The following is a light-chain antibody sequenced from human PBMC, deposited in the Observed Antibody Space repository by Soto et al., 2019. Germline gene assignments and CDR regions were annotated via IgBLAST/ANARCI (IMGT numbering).Light chain of an antibody. CDR1: QSVSSN. Sequence: EIVMTQSPATLSVSPGERATLSCRASQSVSSNLAWYQQKPGQAPRLLIYGASTRVTGIPARFSGSGSGTEFTLTISRLEPEDFAVYYCQQYGSSPLTFGGGTKVDIK. J-gene: IGKJ4*01. CDR2: GAS. CDR3: QQYGSSPLT. V-gene: IGKV3-15*01.